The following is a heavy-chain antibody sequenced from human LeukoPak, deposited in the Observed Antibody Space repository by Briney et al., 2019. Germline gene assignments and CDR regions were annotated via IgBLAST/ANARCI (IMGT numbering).Heavy chain of an antibody. CDR1: GFTFTGYY. CDR2: INPNSGAT. V-gene: IGHV1-2*02. Sequence: GASVKVSCKASGFTFTGYYIHWVQQAPGQGLEYMGWINPNSGATDYAQNFQGRVTVTGDTSISTVYMELSGLRSDDTAVYYCARRTAIAATYYFDYWGQGTLVTVSS. CDR3: ARRTAIAATYYFDY. J-gene: IGHJ4*02. D-gene: IGHD2-15*01.